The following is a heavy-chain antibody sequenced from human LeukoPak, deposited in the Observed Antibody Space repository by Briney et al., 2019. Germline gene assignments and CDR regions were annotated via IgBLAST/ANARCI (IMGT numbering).Heavy chain of an antibody. CDR2: IYYSGST. CDR1: GGSISSHY. Sequence: PLETLSLTCTVSGGSISSHYWSWIRQPPGKGLEWIGYIYYSGSTNYNPSLKSRVTISVDTSKNQFSLKLSSVTAADTAVYYCASAISYYDILTGTPDAFDIWGQGTMVTVSS. J-gene: IGHJ3*02. V-gene: IGHV4-59*11. CDR3: ASAISYYDILTGTPDAFDI. D-gene: IGHD3-9*01.